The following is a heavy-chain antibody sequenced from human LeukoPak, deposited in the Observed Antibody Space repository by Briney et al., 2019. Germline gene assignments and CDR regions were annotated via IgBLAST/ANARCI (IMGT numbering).Heavy chain of an antibody. Sequence: GGSLGLSCAAYGFTFSSYAMSWVRQAPGKGLEWVSAISGSGGSTYYADSVKGRFTISRDNSKNTLYLQMNSLRAEDTAVYYCAKGVTLGYYFDYWGQGTLVTVSS. CDR3: AKGVTLGYYFDY. V-gene: IGHV3-23*01. D-gene: IGHD5-18*01. J-gene: IGHJ4*02. CDR1: GFTFSSYA. CDR2: ISGSGGST.